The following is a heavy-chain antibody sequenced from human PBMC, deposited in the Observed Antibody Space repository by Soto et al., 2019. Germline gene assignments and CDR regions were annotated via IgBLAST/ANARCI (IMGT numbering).Heavy chain of an antibody. CDR1: GYTFTSYY. CDR3: ARVVAGTAMVIGRIDY. D-gene: IGHD5-18*01. V-gene: IGHV1-46*01. Sequence: GASVKVSCKASGYTFTSYYMHWVRQAPGQGLEWMGIINPSGGSTSYAQKFQGRVTMTRDTSTSTVYMELSSLRSEDTAVYYCARVVAGTAMVIGRIDYWGQGTLVIVSS. CDR2: INPSGGST. J-gene: IGHJ4*02.